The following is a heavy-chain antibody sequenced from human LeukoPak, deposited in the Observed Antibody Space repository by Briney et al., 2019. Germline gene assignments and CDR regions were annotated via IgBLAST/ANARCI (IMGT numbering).Heavy chain of an antibody. J-gene: IGHJ6*03. D-gene: IGHD6-19*01. CDR3: ARDGGSGWYARDYYMDV. CDR1: GGSISSSGYY. CDR2: IYYSGST. V-gene: IGHV4-39*07. Sequence: PSQALSLTCTVSGGSISSSGYYWGWIRQPPGKGLEWIGSIYYSGSTYYNPSLKSRVTISVDTSKNQFSLKLSSVTAADTAVYYCARDGGSGWYARDYYMDVWGKGTTVTVSS.